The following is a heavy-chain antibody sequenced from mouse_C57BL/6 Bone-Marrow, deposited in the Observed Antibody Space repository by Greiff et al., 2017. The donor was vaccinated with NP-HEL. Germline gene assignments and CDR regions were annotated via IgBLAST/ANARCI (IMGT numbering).Heavy chain of an antibody. CDR3: ACSDYYGSSYPLFAY. CDR2: IWSGGST. J-gene: IGHJ3*01. V-gene: IGHV2-2*01. D-gene: IGHD1-1*01. Sequence: VQLQESGPGLVQPSQSLSITCTVSGFSLTSYGVHWVRQSPGKGLEWLGVIWSGGSTDYNAAFISRLSISKDNSKSQVFFKMNSLQADDTAIYYCACSDYYGSSYPLFAYWGQGTLVTVSA. CDR1: GFSLTSYG.